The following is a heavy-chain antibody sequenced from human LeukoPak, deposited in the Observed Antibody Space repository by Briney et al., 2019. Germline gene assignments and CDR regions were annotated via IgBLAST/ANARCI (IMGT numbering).Heavy chain of an antibody. CDR2: ISSSSSYI. D-gene: IGHD6-13*01. CDR1: GFTFSSYS. V-gene: IGHV3-21*01. CDR3: ASPTPIAAAGTGAFDI. Sequence: GGSLRLSCAASGFTFSSYSMNWVRQAPGKGLEWDSSISSSSSYIYYADSVKGRFTISRDNAKNSLYLQMNSLRAEDTAVYYCASPTPIAAAGTGAFDIWGQGTMVTVSS. J-gene: IGHJ3*02.